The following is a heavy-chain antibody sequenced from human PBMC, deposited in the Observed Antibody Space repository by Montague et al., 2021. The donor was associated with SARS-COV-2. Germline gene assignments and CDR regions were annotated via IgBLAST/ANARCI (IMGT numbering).Heavy chain of an antibody. J-gene: IGHJ2*01. D-gene: IGHD3-10*01. CDR3: AKDAPTGTWCWYLDF. CDR2: ITVDGGKT. V-gene: IGHV3-23*01. Sequence: SLRLSCAASGITFSSYAMTWVRQAPGKGLEWVSAITVDGGKTWYADSVKGRFTISRDNSKNTLFLEMNSLRPEDTAVYYCAKDAPTGTWCWYLDFWGRGTLVSVSS. CDR1: GITFSSYA.